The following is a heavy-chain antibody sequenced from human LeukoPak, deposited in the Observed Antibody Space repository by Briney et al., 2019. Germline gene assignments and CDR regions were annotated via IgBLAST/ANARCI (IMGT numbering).Heavy chain of an antibody. CDR1: GFTISRYW. Sequence: GGSLRLSCGASGFTISRYWMSWVRQAPGNGLEWVANIKQDGSERTYVDSVKGRFTISRDNAKNSLYLQMNSLRVEDTAMYYCARDGGTDWYDPWGQGTLVTVSS. D-gene: IGHD1-1*01. V-gene: IGHV3-7*01. CDR2: IKQDGSER. CDR3: ARDGGTDWYDP. J-gene: IGHJ5*02.